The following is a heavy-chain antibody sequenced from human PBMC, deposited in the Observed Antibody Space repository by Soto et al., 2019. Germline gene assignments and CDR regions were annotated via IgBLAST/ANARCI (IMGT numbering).Heavy chain of an antibody. J-gene: IGHJ6*02. CDR2: IWGDGSDK. Sequence: GGSLRLSCAASGFTFSLYAIHWVRQAPGKGLEWVAAIWGDGSDKKYADSVKGRFTISRDNSKNTLYLQMNSLRAEDTAVYYCAKKLGYYDILTGYLYYYYGMDVWGQGTTVTVSS. CDR1: GFTFSLYA. CDR3: AKKLGYYDILTGYLYYYYGMDV. D-gene: IGHD3-9*01. V-gene: IGHV3-33*06.